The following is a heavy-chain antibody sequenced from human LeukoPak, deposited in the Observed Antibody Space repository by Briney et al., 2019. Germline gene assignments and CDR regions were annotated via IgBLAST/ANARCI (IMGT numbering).Heavy chain of an antibody. CDR1: GFTFSSYS. Sequence: GGSLRLSCAASGFTFSSYSMNWVRQAPGKGLEWVSSISSSSSYIYYADSVKGRFTISRDNAKNSLYLQMNSLRAEDTAVYYCARKGSYGYEPYYFDYWGQGTLVTVSS. D-gene: IGHD5-18*01. CDR2: ISSSSSYI. V-gene: IGHV3-21*01. CDR3: ARKGSYGYEPYYFDY. J-gene: IGHJ4*02.